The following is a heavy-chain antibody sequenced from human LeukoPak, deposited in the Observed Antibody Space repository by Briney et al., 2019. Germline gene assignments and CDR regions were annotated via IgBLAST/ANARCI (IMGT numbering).Heavy chain of an antibody. CDR1: AGSISSYY. J-gene: IGHJ4*02. CDR2: IYYTGTT. Sequence: SSETLSLTCTVSAGSISSYYWNWLRQSPGKGLEWIGYIYYTGTTKYNPSLTSRVTISIDTSKNQLSLKLSSVTAADTAVYYCATSVGTTGTTWGQGTLVIVSS. D-gene: IGHD1-1*01. CDR3: ATSVGTTGTT. V-gene: IGHV4-59*08.